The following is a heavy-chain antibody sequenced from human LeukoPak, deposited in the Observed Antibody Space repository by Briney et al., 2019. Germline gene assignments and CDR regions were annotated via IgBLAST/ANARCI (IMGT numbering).Heavy chain of an antibody. CDR3: AGEYDFWSGYYFPALGY. V-gene: IGHV1-18*01. J-gene: IGHJ4*02. CDR1: GGTFSSYA. CDR2: ISAYNGNT. D-gene: IGHD3-3*01. Sequence: EASVKVSCKASGGTFSSYAISWVRQAPGQGLEWMGWISAYNGNTNYAQKLQGRVTMTTDTSTSTAYMELRSLRSDDTAVYYCAGEYDFWSGYYFPALGYWGQGTLVTVSS.